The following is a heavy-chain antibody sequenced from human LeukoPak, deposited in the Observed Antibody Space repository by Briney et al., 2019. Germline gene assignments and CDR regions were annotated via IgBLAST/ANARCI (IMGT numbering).Heavy chain of an antibody. J-gene: IGHJ6*04. D-gene: IGHD3-10*01. CDR1: GYTFTSYG. CDR3: ARDRLLWFGEDYYGMDV. Sequence: ASVKVSCKASGYTFTSYGISWVRQAPGQGLEWMGWISAYNGNTNYAQKLQGRVTMATDTSTSTAYMELRSLRSDDTAVYYCARDRLLWFGEDYYGMDVWGKGTTVTVSP. CDR2: ISAYNGNT. V-gene: IGHV1-18*04.